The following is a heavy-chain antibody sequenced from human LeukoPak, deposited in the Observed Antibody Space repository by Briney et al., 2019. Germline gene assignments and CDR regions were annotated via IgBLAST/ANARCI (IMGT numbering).Heavy chain of an antibody. V-gene: IGHV1-18*01. CDR3: ARVGYDSSGYWIYYYYYYMDV. CDR2: ISAYNGNT. D-gene: IGHD3-22*01. CDR1: GYTFTSYG. Sequence: ASVKVSCKASGYTFTSYGISWVRQAPGQGLEWMGWISAYNGNTNYAQKLQGRVTMTTDTSTSTAYMELRSLRSDDTAVYYCARVGYDSSGYWIYYYYYYMDVWGKGTTVTVSS. J-gene: IGHJ6*03.